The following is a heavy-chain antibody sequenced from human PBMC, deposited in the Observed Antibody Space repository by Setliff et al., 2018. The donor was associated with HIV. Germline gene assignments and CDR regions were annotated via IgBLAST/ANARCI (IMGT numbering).Heavy chain of an antibody. Sequence: GGSLRLSCATSGFNFSPYAMHWVRQSPGKGLEWVAVVSNDGNQYYAGSVKGRFTISRDDAKNSLYLQMNSLRAEDTAVYYCASPNGYDSRGYYSEYFHYWGQGTLVTVSS. CDR2: VSNDGNQ. CDR3: ASPNGYDSRGYYSEYFHY. D-gene: IGHD3-22*01. J-gene: IGHJ1*01. V-gene: IGHV3-30*04. CDR1: GFNFSPYA.